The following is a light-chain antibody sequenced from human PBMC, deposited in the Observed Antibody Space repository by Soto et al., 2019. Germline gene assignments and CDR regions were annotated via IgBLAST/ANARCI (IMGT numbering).Light chain of an antibody. CDR2: AAS. CDR1: QSISSY. V-gene: IGKV1-39*01. CDR3: QQSYSTLWT. J-gene: IGKJ1*01. Sequence: DIQMTQSPSSLSASVGDRVTITCRASQSISSYLNWYQQKPGKAPKLLIYAASSLKSGVPSRFSVSGSGTDFTLTISSLQPEDCAPYYCQQSYSTLWTFGQGTKVEIK.